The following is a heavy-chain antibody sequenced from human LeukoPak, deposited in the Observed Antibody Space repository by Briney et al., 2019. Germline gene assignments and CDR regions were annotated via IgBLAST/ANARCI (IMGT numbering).Heavy chain of an antibody. CDR1: GYSFTNYW. CDR3: ARHISGSTRNWFDP. CDR2: IYPGDSDT. V-gene: IGHV5-51*01. D-gene: IGHD5-12*01. Sequence: GGSLKTSCKGSGYSFTNYWIGWVRQMPGKGLEWMGIIYPGDSDTRYSPSFQGQVTISADKSISTAYLHWSSLKASDTAMYYCARHISGSTRNWFDPWGQGTLVTVS. J-gene: IGHJ5*02.